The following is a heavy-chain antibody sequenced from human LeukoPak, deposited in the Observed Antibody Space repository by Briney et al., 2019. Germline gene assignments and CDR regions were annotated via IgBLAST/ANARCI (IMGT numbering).Heavy chain of an antibody. J-gene: IGHJ3*02. V-gene: IGHV4-59*08. D-gene: IGHD4-23*01. CDR1: GGSISSYY. CDR2: IYYSGST. CDR3: ARRPTTVVTLASDAFDI. Sequence: SETLSLTCTVSGGSISSYYWSWIRQPPGKGLEWIGYIYYSGSTNYNPSLKSRVAISVDTSNNQFSLNLSSVTAADTAVYYCARRPTTVVTLASDAFDIWGRGTMVTVSS.